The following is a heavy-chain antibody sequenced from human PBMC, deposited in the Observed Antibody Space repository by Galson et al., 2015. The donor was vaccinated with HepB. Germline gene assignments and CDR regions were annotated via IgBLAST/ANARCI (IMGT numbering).Heavy chain of an antibody. Sequence: LRLSCAASGFAFSSYAMSWVCQAPGKGLEWVSAISGSGGSTYYADSVKGRFTISRDNSKNTLYLQMNSLRAEDTAVYYCAKSSSSGFRGYYYYGMDVWGQGTTVTVSS. D-gene: IGHD3-22*01. V-gene: IGHV3-23*01. CDR1: GFAFSSYA. CDR3: AKSSSSGFRGYYYYGMDV. CDR2: ISGSGGST. J-gene: IGHJ6*02.